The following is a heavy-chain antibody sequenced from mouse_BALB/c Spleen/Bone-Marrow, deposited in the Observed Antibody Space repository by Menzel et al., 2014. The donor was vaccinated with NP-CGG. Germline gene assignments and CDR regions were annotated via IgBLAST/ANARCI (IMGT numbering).Heavy chain of an antibody. CDR3: ARDENYDIYWYFDV. Sequence: EVNVVESGGGLVQPGGSLRLSCATSGFTFTDYYMSWVRQTPGKALEWLGFIRNKANGYTTDYSVSVKGRFTISRDNSQSILYLQMNTLRAEDSATYYCARDENYDIYWYFDVWGAGTTATASS. CDR2: IRNKANGYTT. CDR1: GFTFTDYY. D-gene: IGHD1-1*01. J-gene: IGHJ1*01. V-gene: IGHV7-3*02.